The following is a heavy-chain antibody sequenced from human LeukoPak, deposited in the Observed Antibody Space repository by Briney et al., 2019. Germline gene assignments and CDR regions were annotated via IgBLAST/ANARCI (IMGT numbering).Heavy chain of an antibody. J-gene: IGHJ5*02. CDR1: GYTFTSYD. V-gene: IGHV1-8*03. CDR3: ARGGLDNYYDSSGYYANWFDP. Sequence: ASVKVSCKASGYTFTSYDINWVRQATGQGLEWMGWMNPNSGNTGYAQKFQGRVTITRNTSISTAYVELSSLRSEDTAVYYCARGGLDNYYDSSGYYANWFDPWGQGTLVTVSS. CDR2: MNPNSGNT. D-gene: IGHD3-22*01.